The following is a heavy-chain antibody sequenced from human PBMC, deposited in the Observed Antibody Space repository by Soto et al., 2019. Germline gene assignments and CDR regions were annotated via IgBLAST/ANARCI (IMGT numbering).Heavy chain of an antibody. CDR1: CGSISSGGYY. Sequence: PXETLSVPFTVSCGSISSGGYYWSWIRQHPGKGLEWIGYIYYSGSTYYNPSLKSRVTISVDTSKNQFSLKLSSVTAADTAVYYCARGPRDFSSGYDWRGMDVWGQGTTVTVSS. CDR3: ARGPRDFSSGYDWRGMDV. J-gene: IGHJ6*02. D-gene: IGHD3-3*01. CDR2: IYYSGST. V-gene: IGHV4-31*03.